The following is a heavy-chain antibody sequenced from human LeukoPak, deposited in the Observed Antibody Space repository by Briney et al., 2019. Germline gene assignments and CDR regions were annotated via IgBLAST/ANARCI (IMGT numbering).Heavy chain of an antibody. J-gene: IGHJ5*02. V-gene: IGHV4-34*01. D-gene: IGHD1-26*01. CDR1: GGPLSGYY. CDR2: INHSGST. CDR3: ARLDGSYFLFDP. Sequence: KTSETLSLTCAVYGGPLSGYYWSWIRQPPGKGLGWIGEINHSGSTNYNPSLKSRVTISVDTSKNQFSLKLSSVTAADTAVYYCARLDGSYFLFDPWGQGTLVTVSS.